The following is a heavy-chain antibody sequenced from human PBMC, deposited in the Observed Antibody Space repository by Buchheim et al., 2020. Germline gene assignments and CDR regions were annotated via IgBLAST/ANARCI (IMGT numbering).Heavy chain of an antibody. V-gene: IGHV4-59*08. CDR2: IHYSGST. J-gene: IGHJ4*02. D-gene: IGHD4-17*01. CDR1: GGSISSCY. Sequence: QVQLQESGPGLVKPSETLSLTCTVSGGSISSCYWSWIRQPPGGGLECIAYIHYSGSTNYNPSLKSRVTISVDTSKNLFSLKVSSVTAADTAVYYCARQGHYGDYDNWGQGTL. CDR3: ARQGHYGDYDN.